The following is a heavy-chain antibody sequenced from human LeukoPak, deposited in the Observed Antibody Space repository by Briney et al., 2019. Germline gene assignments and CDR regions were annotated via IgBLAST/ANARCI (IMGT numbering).Heavy chain of an antibody. J-gene: IGHJ1*01. V-gene: IGHV3-23*01. Sequence: GGPLRLSCAASGVSFSSYTMMWVRQAPGKGLEWVSAISGSGGATNYADSVKGRFTISRDNAKNTLYLQMDSLRVEDTAVYYCARGSHCGGDCYSLFESWGQGTLATVSS. CDR1: GVSFSSYT. CDR3: ARGSHCGGDCYSLFES. CDR2: ISGSGGAT. D-gene: IGHD2-21*02.